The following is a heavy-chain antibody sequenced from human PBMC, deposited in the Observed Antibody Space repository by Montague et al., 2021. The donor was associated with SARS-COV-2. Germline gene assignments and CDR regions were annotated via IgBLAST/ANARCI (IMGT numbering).Heavy chain of an antibody. D-gene: IGHD2-15*01. CDR1: GGSISSGSYY. Sequence: TLSLTCTVSGGSISSGSYYWSWIRQPAGKGLEWIGRIYTSGSTNCNPSLKSRVTISVDTSKNQFSLKLSSVTAADTAVYYCARGEGDIVVYYFDYWGQGTLVTVSS. CDR3: ARGEGDIVVYYFDY. CDR2: IYTSGST. V-gene: IGHV4-61*02. J-gene: IGHJ4*02.